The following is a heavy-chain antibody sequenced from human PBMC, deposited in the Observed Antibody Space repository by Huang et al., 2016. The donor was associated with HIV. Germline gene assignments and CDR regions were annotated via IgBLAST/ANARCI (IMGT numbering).Heavy chain of an antibody. CDR2: IYPRYSET. V-gene: IGHV5-51*01. Sequence: EVLLVQSGAELKEPGESLKISCKASGYGFSSYWIGGVRQKPGKGLEWMGIIYPRYSETKYSPSFDGQVTISADKSTRTAYLQWESLKAPYTAIYFCARQVDGFRSHFDFWGQGTLVSVSS. CDR3: ARQVDGFRSHFDF. J-gene: IGHJ4*02. D-gene: IGHD5-18*01. CDR1: GYGFSSYW.